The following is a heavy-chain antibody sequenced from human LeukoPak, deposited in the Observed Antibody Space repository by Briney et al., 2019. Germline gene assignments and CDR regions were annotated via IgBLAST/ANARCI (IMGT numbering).Heavy chain of an antibody. CDR1: GGSISSGGYS. Sequence: PSQTLSLTCAVSGGSISSGGYSWSWIRQPPGKGLEWIGYIYHSGSTYYNPSLKSRVTISVDRSKNQFSLKLSSVTAADTAVYYCAGATMGATSFGIDPWGQGTLVTVSS. V-gene: IGHV4-30-2*01. D-gene: IGHD1-26*01. CDR2: IYHSGST. CDR3: AGATMGATSFGIDP. J-gene: IGHJ5*02.